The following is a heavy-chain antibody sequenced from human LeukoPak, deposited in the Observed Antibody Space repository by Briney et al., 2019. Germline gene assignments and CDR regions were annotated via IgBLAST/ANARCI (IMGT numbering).Heavy chain of an antibody. Sequence: GGSLRLSCAASGFTFSSYAMSWVRQLPGKGLEWVSSVSSSGSDTYYTSSVKGRFTISRDNSKNTLYLQVNSLRVEDTAVYYCARRVLGAVGYFDYWGQGALVTVSS. CDR3: ARRVLGAVGYFDY. D-gene: IGHD4-23*01. CDR2: VSSSGSDT. J-gene: IGHJ4*02. CDR1: GFTFSSYA. V-gene: IGHV3-23*05.